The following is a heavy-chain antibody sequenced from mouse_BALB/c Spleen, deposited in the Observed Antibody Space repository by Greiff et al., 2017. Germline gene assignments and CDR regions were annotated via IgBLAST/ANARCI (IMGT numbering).Heavy chain of an antibody. CDR2: INPGSGGT. CDR1: GYAFTNYL. J-gene: IGHJ2*01. Sequence: QVQLQQSGAELVRPGTSVKVSCKASGYAFTNYLIEWVKQRPGQGLEWIGVINPGSGGTNYNEKFKGKATLTADKSSSTAYMQLSSLTSDDSAVYFCAREGIYYGSSYYFDYWGQGTTRTVSS. D-gene: IGHD1-1*01. CDR3: AREGIYYGSSYYFDY. V-gene: IGHV1-54*01.